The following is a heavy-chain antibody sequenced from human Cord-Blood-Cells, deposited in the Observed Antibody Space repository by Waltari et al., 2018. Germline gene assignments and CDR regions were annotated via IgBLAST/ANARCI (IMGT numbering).Heavy chain of an antibody. J-gene: IGHJ2*01. CDR2: IYHSGST. V-gene: IGHV4-30-2*01. Sequence: QLQLQESGSGLVKPSQTLSLTCAVSGGSIRSGGYSWSWIRPPPGKGLEWIGYIYHSGSTYYNPSLKSRVTISVDRSKNQFSLKLSSVTAADTAVYYCARDGRTTVTTPHWYFDLWGRGTLVTVSS. CDR3: ARDGRTTVTTPHWYFDL. D-gene: IGHD4-4*01. CDR1: GGSIRSGGYS.